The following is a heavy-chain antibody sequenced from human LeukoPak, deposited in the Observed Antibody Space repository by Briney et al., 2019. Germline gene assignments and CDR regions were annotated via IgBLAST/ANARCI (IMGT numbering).Heavy chain of an antibody. V-gene: IGHV3-48*04. CDR1: GFSFNRRG. D-gene: IGHD3-16*01. CDR2: ISPRSETI. CDR3: ARIDGPTVFTYYMDL. J-gene: IGHJ6*03. Sequence: GGSLRLSCATSGFSFNRRGMNWVRQPPGKGLEGVSYISPRSETIFYAESVQGRFAASRDDAKGSLYLQMHTLRVEDTAVYYCARIDGPTVFTYYMDLWGKGTTVTVAS.